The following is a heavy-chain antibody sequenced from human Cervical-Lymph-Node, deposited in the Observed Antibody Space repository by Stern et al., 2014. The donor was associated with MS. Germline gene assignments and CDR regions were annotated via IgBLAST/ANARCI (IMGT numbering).Heavy chain of an antibody. Sequence: VQLVESGGGVVQPGRSLRLSCAASGFTFSSYGMHWVRQAPGKGLEWVAVISYDGSNKYYADSVKGRFTISRDNSKNTLYLQMNSLRAEDTAVYYCAKEKAVAGNLFDYGGQGTLVTIAS. J-gene: IGHJ4*02. CDR1: GFTFSSYG. CDR2: ISYDGSNK. CDR3: AKEKAVAGNLFDY. V-gene: IGHV3-30*18. D-gene: IGHD6-19*01.